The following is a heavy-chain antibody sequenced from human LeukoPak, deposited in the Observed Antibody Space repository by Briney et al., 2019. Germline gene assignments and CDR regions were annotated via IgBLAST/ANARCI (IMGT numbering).Heavy chain of an antibody. CDR3: TRGHGLDV. J-gene: IGHJ6*02. Sequence: GGSLRLSCAASGFTFSSYWMSWVRQAPGKGLMWVSQINSDGSATSCADPVKGRCTISRDNAKNMLYLEMNSLRVEDTAVYFCTRGHGLDVWGQGTTVTVSS. V-gene: IGHV3-74*01. CDR1: GFTFSSYW. CDR2: INSDGSAT.